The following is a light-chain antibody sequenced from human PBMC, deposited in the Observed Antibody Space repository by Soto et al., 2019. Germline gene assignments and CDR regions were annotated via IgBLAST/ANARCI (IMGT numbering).Light chain of an antibody. V-gene: IGKV3-20*01. CDR3: QQYGSSPPVT. CDR2: GAS. CDR1: QSVSSSY. J-gene: IGKJ5*01. Sequence: EIVLTQSPGTLSLSPGERATLSCRASQSVSSSYLAWYQQKPGQAPRLLIYGASSRATGIPDRFSGSGSGTDFTLTISRPEPEDFAVYYCQQYGSSPPVTFGQGTRLE.